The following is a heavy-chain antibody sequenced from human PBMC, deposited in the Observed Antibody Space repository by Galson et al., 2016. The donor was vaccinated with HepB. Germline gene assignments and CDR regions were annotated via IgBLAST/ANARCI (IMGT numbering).Heavy chain of an antibody. V-gene: IGHV3-49*03. CDR3: ARGWGTADY. CDR1: GFTFGDYA. CDR2: FRSRVYDGET. J-gene: IGHJ4*02. Sequence: SLRLSCACSGFTFGDYAMSWFRQAPGKGLEWVSFFRSRVYDGETDYAASVKGRFTISRDDSKNIAYLQMDSLKNEDTAMYYCARGWGTADYWGQGVLVTVSS. D-gene: IGHD3-16*01.